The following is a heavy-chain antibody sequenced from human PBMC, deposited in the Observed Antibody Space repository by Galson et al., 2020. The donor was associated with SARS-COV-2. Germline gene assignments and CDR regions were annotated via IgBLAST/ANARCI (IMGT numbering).Heavy chain of an antibody. J-gene: IGHJ6*02. CDR2: IGRGSNIK. CDR1: GFSISNFG. D-gene: IGHD1-26*01. Sequence: GESLKISCAASGFSISNFGMSWVRQAPGKGLEWVSYIGRGSNIKKYADSVEGRLAISRDNARNSLYLQMNSLTDEDTAVYYCARDTSSGGNTYSYYGLDVWGHGTTVTVAS. CDR3: ARDTSSGGNTYSYYGLDV. V-gene: IGHV3-48*02.